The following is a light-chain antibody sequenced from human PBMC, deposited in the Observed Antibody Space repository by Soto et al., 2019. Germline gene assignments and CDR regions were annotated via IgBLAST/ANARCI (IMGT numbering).Light chain of an antibody. CDR1: QGISNF. Sequence: DIQITQSPSSLSASVGDRVTITCRASQGISNFLAWYQQKPGKVPKLLIYGSSTLQAGVPSRFSGSGSGTDFTLTISSLQPEDVATYYCQKYDSDPRTFGQGTKV. V-gene: IGKV1-27*01. J-gene: IGKJ1*01. CDR2: GSS. CDR3: QKYDSDPRT.